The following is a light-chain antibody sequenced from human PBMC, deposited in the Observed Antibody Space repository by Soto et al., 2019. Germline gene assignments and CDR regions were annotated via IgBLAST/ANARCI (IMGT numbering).Light chain of an antibody. J-gene: IGLJ2*01. CDR2: DVS. CDR1: SSDVGGYNY. CDR3: SSYTSSSVV. V-gene: IGLV2-14*01. Sequence: QSVLTQPASVSGSPGQSITISCTGTSSDVGGYNYVSWYQQHPGKAPKLMIYDVSNRPSGVSNRSSGSKSGNTASLTISGLQDEDDADYYCSSYTSSSVVFGGGTKLTVL.